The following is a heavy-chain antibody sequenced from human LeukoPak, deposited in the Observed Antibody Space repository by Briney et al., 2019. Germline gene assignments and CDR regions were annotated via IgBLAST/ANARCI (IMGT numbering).Heavy chain of an antibody. CDR3: ARRPVSTAGTAFDY. J-gene: IGHJ4*02. CDR2: ISSSGSTI. CDR1: GFSFSDYY. V-gene: IGHV3-11*01. Sequence: GGSLRLSCAASGFSFSDYYMSWIRQAPGKGLEWVSYISSSGSTIYYADSVKGRFTISRDNAKNSLYLQMNSLRGEDTAVYYCARRPVSTAGTAFDYWGQGTLVTVSS. D-gene: IGHD6-13*01.